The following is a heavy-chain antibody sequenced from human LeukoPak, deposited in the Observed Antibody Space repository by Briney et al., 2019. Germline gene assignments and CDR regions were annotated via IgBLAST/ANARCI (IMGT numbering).Heavy chain of an antibody. CDR2: IYTSGST. J-gene: IGHJ3*02. Sequence: SETLSLTCTVSVGSISSYYWSWIRQPAGKGLEWIGRIYTSGSTNYNPSLKSRVTMSVDTSKNQFSLKLSSVTAADTAVYYCARESYYDSSGYYYLVVAFDIWGQGTMVTVSS. CDR3: ARESYYDSSGYYYLVVAFDI. CDR1: VGSISSYY. V-gene: IGHV4-4*07. D-gene: IGHD3-22*01.